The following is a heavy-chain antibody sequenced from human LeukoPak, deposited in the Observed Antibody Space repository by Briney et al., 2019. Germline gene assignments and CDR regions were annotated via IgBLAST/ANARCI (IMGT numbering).Heavy chain of an antibody. J-gene: IGHJ4*02. CDR1: GGSIRSSSYY. V-gene: IGHV4-61*05. CDR2: IYYSGST. CDR3: ASQVSYAGYMVFDY. D-gene: IGHD5-12*01. Sequence: PSETLSLTCTVSGGSIRSSSYYWGWIRQPPGKGLEWIGYIYYSGSTNYNPSLKSRVTISVDTSKNQFSLKLSSVAAADTAVYYCASQVSYAGYMVFDYWGQGTLVTVSS.